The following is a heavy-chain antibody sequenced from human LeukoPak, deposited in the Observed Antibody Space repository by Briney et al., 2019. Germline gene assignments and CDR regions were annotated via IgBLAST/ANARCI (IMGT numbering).Heavy chain of an antibody. J-gene: IGHJ4*02. CDR3: AGDRLSAAVAFDY. D-gene: IGHD4-23*01. Sequence: GGSLRLSCAASGFTFDDYGMSWVRQGPGKGLEWVSFINWNGGSTGYVDSVKGRFPISRDNAKNSLYLQMNSLRAEDTALYYCAGDRLSAAVAFDYWGQGTLVTVSS. V-gene: IGHV3-20*04. CDR1: GFTFDDYG. CDR2: INWNGGST.